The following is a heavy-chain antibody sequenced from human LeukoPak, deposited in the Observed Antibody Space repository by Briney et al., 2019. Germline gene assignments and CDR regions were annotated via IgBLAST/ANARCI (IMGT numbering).Heavy chain of an antibody. D-gene: IGHD3-3*01. CDR1: GYSISSGYY. J-gene: IGHJ4*02. Sequence: SETLSLTCTVSGYSISSGYYWGWIRQPPGKGLEWIGSIYHSGSAYYNPSPKSRVTISVDTSKNQFSLKLSSVTAADTAVYYCARRYYDFWSGSRSWDYWGQGTLVTVSS. V-gene: IGHV4-38-2*02. CDR2: IYHSGSA. CDR3: ARRYYDFWSGSRSWDY.